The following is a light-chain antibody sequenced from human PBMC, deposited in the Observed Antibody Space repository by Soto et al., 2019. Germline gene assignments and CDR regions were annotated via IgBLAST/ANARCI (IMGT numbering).Light chain of an antibody. J-gene: IGKJ5*01. Sequence: EIVLTQSPGTLSLSPVERATLSCRASQSVSNNYLAWYQQKPGQAPRLLIYAASNRATGIPDRFSGGGSETDFTLTISRLEPEDSTVYYCQQYGGFFGQGTRLEIK. V-gene: IGKV3-20*01. CDR2: AAS. CDR1: QSVSNNY. CDR3: QQYGGF.